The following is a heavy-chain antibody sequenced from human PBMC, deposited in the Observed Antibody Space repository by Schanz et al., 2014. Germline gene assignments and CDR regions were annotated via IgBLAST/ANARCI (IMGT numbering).Heavy chain of an antibody. CDR3: ARVHIATYHYNSPGAFDI. D-gene: IGHD3-10*01. V-gene: IGHV1-18*01. Sequence: VQLVQSGAEVKQPGASVKVSCKASGYIFGSHGMTWVRQAPGQGPELMGWINAHTGNTQYAQKFQGRVNMTRDTVTTTVHLELTRLRTDDTAIYYCARVHIATYHYNSPGAFDIWGQGTRVTVSS. CDR2: INAHTGNT. CDR1: GYIFGSHG. J-gene: IGHJ3*02.